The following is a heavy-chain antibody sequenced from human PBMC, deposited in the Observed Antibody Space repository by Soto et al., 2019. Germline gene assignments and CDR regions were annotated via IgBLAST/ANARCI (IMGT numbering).Heavy chain of an antibody. CDR3: ARVTLGYCSGGSCYGAFVI. J-gene: IGHJ3*02. D-gene: IGHD2-15*01. Sequence: SVKVSCKASGGTFSSYAISWVRQAPGQGLEWMGGIIPIFGTANYAQKFQGRVTITADESTSTAYMELSSLRSEDTAVYYCARVTLGYCSGGSCYGAFVIWGEGTMVAFS. CDR1: GGTFSSYA. CDR2: IIPIFGTA. V-gene: IGHV1-69*13.